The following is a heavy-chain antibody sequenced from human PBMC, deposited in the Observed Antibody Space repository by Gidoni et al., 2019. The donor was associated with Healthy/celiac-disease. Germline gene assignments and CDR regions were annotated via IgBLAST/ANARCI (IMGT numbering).Heavy chain of an antibody. D-gene: IGHD6-13*01. Sequence: QVQLVPSGAELKKPGASVKVYCTASGYTFTSYYMHWVRQAPGQGLEWMGIINPSGGSTSYAQKFQGRVTMTRDTSTSTVYMELSSLRSEDTAVYYCARGPYSSSWYRGMDVWGQGTTVTVSS. V-gene: IGHV1-46*01. CDR1: GYTFTSYY. J-gene: IGHJ6*02. CDR3: ARGPYSSSWYRGMDV. CDR2: INPSGGST.